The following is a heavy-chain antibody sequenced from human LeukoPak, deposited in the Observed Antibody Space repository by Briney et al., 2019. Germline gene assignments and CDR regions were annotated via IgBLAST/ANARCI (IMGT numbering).Heavy chain of an antibody. Sequence: PGGSLRLSCAASGFTFDDYEMNWVRQAPGKGLEWVSYISRSGSTIYYADSVKGRFTISRDNAKNSLYLQMNSLRAEDTAVYYCARSSNSGWLSIDYWGQGTLVTVSS. CDR2: ISRSGSTI. V-gene: IGHV3-48*03. J-gene: IGHJ4*02. CDR1: GFTFDDYE. D-gene: IGHD1-26*01. CDR3: ARSSNSGWLSIDY.